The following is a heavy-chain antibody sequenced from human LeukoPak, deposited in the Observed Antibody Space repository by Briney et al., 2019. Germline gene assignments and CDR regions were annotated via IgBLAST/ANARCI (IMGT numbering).Heavy chain of an antibody. Sequence: ASEKVSCKASGYTFTSYGISGVRQAPRQGLEWMGWISAYNGNTNYEQKLQSRVTMTTETSTSTAYMELRSLVSDDAAVYYCARVLRGAYYDILTGRAEYWGRGTLVSVSS. V-gene: IGHV1-18*01. D-gene: IGHD3-9*01. CDR2: ISAYNGNT. J-gene: IGHJ4*02. CDR1: GYTFTSYG. CDR3: ARVLRGAYYDILTGRAEY.